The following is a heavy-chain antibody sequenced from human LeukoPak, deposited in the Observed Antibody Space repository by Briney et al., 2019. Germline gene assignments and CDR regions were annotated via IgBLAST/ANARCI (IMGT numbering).Heavy chain of an antibody. D-gene: IGHD3-9*01. CDR3: ARVPKAYYDILTGYSNYSYFDY. CDR2: INPNSGGT. CDR1: GYTFTGYY. Sequence: ASVKVSCKASGYTFTGYYMHWVRQAPGQGLEWMGWINPNSGGTNYAQKFQGRVTMTRDTSISTAYMELSRLRSDDTAVYYCARVPKAYYDILTGYSNYSYFDYWGQGTLVTVSS. J-gene: IGHJ4*02. V-gene: IGHV1-2*02.